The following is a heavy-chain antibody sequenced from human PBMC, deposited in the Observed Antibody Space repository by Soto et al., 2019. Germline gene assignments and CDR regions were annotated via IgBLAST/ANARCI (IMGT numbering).Heavy chain of an antibody. V-gene: IGHV2-5*02. CDR1: GFSLSTSGVG. CDR3: ARCVSSSSDSLWFDP. J-gene: IGHJ5*02. CDR2: IYWDDDK. D-gene: IGHD6-6*01. Sequence: QITLTESGPTLVKPTQPLTLTCTFSGFSLSTSGVGVGWIRQPPGRALEWLALIYWDDDKRYSPSLKSRPTITKDASKNQVVLTMTNMDPVDTATYYCARCVSSSSDSLWFDPWGQGTLVTVSS.